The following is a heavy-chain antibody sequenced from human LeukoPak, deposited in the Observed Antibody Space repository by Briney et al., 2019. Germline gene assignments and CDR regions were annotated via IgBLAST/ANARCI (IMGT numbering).Heavy chain of an antibody. Sequence: ASVKVSCKASGYTFTGYYMHWVRQVPGQGLEWMGWIDPNSGGTNYAQKFQGRVTMTRNKSISTAYMDLNRLTSDDTAVYYCARAPLGYNWFDPWGQGTLVTVSS. D-gene: IGHD3-10*01. CDR3: ARAPLGYNWFDP. CDR2: IDPNSGGT. V-gene: IGHV1-2*02. CDR1: GYTFTGYY. J-gene: IGHJ5*02.